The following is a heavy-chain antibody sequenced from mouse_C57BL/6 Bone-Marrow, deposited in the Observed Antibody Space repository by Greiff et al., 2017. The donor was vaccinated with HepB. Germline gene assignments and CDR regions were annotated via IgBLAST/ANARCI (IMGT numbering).Heavy chain of an antibody. D-gene: IGHD2-2*01. CDR3: ARSCFYGCDGGFAY. Sequence: QVQLKQSGAELVKPGASVKLSCKASGYTFTSYWMHWVKQRPGRGLEWIGRIDPNSGGTKYNEKFKSKATLTVDKPSSTAYMQLSSLTSEDSAVYYCARSCFYGCDGGFAYWGQGTLVTVSA. J-gene: IGHJ3*01. CDR2: IDPNSGGT. V-gene: IGHV1-72*01. CDR1: GYTFTSYW.